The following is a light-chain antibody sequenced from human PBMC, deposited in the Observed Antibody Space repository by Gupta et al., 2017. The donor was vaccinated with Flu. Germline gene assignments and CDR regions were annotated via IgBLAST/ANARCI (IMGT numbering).Light chain of an antibody. V-gene: IGKV3-20*01. CDR3: QQDGRSPQT. Sequence: DIVLTQSPGTLSLSPGERATLSCRASQSVTSNYLAWYQQKPGQAPRLLIYGASNRAAGIPDRFSGSGSGTDFTLTISRLEPEDFAVYYCQQDGRSPQTFGQGTTVDIK. CDR1: QSVTSNY. CDR2: GAS. J-gene: IGKJ1*01.